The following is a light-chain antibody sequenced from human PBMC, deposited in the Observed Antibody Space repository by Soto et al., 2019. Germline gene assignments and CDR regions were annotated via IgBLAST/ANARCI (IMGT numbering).Light chain of an antibody. CDR3: QQRSNWPT. V-gene: IGKV3-11*01. J-gene: IGKJ1*01. Sequence: EIVLTQSPATLSLSPVERATLSCRASQSVSTYLARYQQKPGQAPRLLIYDTSNRATGVPARFSGSGSGTDFTLTISSLEPEDFAVYYCQQRSNWPTFGQGTKVDIK. CDR1: QSVSTY. CDR2: DTS.